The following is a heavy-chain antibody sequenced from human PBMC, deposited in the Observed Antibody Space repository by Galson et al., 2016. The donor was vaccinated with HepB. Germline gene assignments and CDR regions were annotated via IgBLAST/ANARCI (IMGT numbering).Heavy chain of an antibody. Sequence: QSGAEVKKPGESLKISCKGSGYNFTNYWIAWVRQMPGKGLEWMGIIYPSDSAARYSPSFQGLVTISADKSTSTAYLQWSSLNASDTATYYCARRGRYSTSWDWFDPWGQGTLVTVSS. V-gene: IGHV5-51*01. J-gene: IGHJ5*02. CDR3: ARRGRYSTSWDWFDP. CDR1: GYNFTNYW. D-gene: IGHD2-2*01. CDR2: IYPSDSAA.